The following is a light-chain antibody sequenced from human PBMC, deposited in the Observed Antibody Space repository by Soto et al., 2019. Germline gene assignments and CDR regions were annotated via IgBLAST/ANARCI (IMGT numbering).Light chain of an antibody. CDR1: SSNIGAGYD. CDR3: QSYDSSLSGSGV. Sequence: QSVLTQPPSVSGAPGQRVTISCTGSSSNIGAGYDVHWYQQLPGTAPKLLIYGNSNRPSGVPDRFSGSKSGTSASLAITGLQAEVEADYYGQSYDSSLSGSGVFGTGTKVTVL. J-gene: IGLJ1*01. V-gene: IGLV1-40*01. CDR2: GNS.